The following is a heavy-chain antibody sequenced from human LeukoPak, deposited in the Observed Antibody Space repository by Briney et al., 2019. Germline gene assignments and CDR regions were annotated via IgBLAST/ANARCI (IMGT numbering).Heavy chain of an antibody. J-gene: IGHJ4*02. CDR3: VREYSSSNFDY. CDR2: ISPNGDVT. CDR1: GYTFSAYY. D-gene: IGHD6-6*01. Sequence: ASVNVSCKASGYTFSAYYMHWVRQAPGQGLEWMAWISPNGDVTHYAQNFQGRVTMTRDTSITTAYMELSSLRSDDTAVYYCVREYSSSNFDYWGQGTLVTVSS. V-gene: IGHV1-2*02.